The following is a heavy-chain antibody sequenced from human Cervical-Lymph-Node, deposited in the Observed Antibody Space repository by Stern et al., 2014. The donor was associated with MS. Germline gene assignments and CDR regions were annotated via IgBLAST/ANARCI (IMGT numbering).Heavy chain of an antibody. CDR3: AKAEYSSSWPPAY. V-gene: IGHV3-30*18. D-gene: IGHD6-13*01. Sequence: EQLVESGGGVVQPGRSLRLSCAASGFTFNSYGMHWVRQAPGKGLEWVAVISYDGSQEYYADSVRGRFTISRDKSKNTMFLQMNSLRAEDTAVYYCAKAEYSSSWPPAYWGQGTLVIVSS. CDR1: GFTFNSYG. CDR2: ISYDGSQE. J-gene: IGHJ4*02.